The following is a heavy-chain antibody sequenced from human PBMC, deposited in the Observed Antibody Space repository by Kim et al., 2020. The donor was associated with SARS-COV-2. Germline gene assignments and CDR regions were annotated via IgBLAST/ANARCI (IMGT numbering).Heavy chain of an antibody. D-gene: IGHD5-18*01. J-gene: IGHJ4*02. CDR1: GFTFSSYG. V-gene: IGHV3-30*18. CDR2: ISYDGSNK. CDR3: AKRAGRYSYGTMYYFDY. Sequence: GGSLRLSCAASGFTFSSYGMHWVRQAPGKGLEWVAVISYDGSNKYYADSVKGRFTISRDNSKNTLYLQMNSLRAEDTAVYYCAKRAGRYSYGTMYYFDYWGQGTLVTVSS.